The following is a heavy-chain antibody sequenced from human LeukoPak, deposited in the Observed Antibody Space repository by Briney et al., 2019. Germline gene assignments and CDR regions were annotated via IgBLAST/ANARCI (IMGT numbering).Heavy chain of an antibody. Sequence: PSETLSLTCTVSGGSVNSDSYYWSWIRQPAGKGLEWIGRIYTSGTTNYNPSLKSRVTISIDTSKNQFSLKLNSVTAADTTVYYCARQRGWGFGSYLDYWGQGTLVTVSS. CDR2: IYTSGTT. J-gene: IGHJ4*02. D-gene: IGHD7-27*01. V-gene: IGHV4-61*02. CDR3: ARQRGWGFGSYLDY. CDR1: GGSVNSDSYY.